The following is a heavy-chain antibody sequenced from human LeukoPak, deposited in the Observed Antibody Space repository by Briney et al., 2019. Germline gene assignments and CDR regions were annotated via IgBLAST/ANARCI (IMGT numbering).Heavy chain of an antibody. CDR3: ARGLQENLAWLQAFSAFDI. Sequence: ASVKVSCKASGYTFTTYGLSWVRQAPGQGLEWLGWISTYDDNIKYAQSLQGRLTLTIDTSTSTAYMELRSLRSDDTAVYYCARGLQENLAWLQAFSAFDIWGQGTMVTVSS. V-gene: IGHV1-18*01. J-gene: IGHJ3*02. CDR2: ISTYDDNI. CDR1: GYTFTTYG. D-gene: IGHD6-19*01.